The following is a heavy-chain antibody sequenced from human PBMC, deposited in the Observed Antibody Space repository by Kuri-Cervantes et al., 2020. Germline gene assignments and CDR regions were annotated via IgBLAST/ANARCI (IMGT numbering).Heavy chain of an antibody. Sequence: GESLKISCKGSGYSFTSYWIGWVRQMPGKGLEWMGIIYPGDSDTRYSPSFQGQVTISADKSISTAYLQWSSLKASDTAMYYCAMPMYYYGSGSYYYFDYWGQGTLVTVSS. V-gene: IGHV5-51*01. D-gene: IGHD3-10*01. J-gene: IGHJ4*02. CDR2: IYPGDSDT. CDR1: GYSFTSYW. CDR3: AMPMYYYGSGSYYYFDY.